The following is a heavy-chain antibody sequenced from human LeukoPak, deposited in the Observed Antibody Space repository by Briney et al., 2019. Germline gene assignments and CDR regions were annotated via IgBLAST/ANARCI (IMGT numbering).Heavy chain of an antibody. Sequence: GGSLRLSCEVSGITFRKCWMTWVRQAPGKGLEWVASINEDGSTQWYVDSVKGRFTVSRDNAKNSLHLQVNSLRVDDTAVYYCTRDYSNARDYWGQGTLVTVSS. J-gene: IGHJ4*02. CDR1: GITFRKCW. V-gene: IGHV3-7*01. D-gene: IGHD2-21*01. CDR2: INEDGSTQ. CDR3: TRDYSNARDY.